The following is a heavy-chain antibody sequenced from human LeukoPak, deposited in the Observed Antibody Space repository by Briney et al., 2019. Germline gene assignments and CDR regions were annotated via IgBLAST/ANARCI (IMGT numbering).Heavy chain of an antibody. CDR1: GGSISSYY. J-gene: IGHJ4*02. CDR3: ARGYILTGYYSL. D-gene: IGHD3-9*01. Sequence: SETLSLTCTVSGGSISSYYWSWIRQPPGKGLEWIGYIYYSGSTNYNPSLKSRVTISVDTSKNQFSLKLSSVTAADTAVYYCARGYILTGYYSLWGQGTLVTVSS. CDR2: IYYSGST. V-gene: IGHV4-59*08.